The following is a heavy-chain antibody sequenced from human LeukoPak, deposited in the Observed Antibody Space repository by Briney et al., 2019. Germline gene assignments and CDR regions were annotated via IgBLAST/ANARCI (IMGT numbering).Heavy chain of an antibody. J-gene: IGHJ4*02. CDR2: IYTSGST. CDR3: ARDVTITIFGVVIINYFDY. D-gene: IGHD3-3*01. Sequence: SETLSLTCTVSGGSISSYYWSWIRQPAGKGLEWIGRIYTSGSTNYNPSLKSRVTMSVDTSKNQFSLKLSSVTAADTAVYYRARDVTITIFGVVIINYFDYWGQGTLVTVSS. V-gene: IGHV4-4*07. CDR1: GGSISSYY.